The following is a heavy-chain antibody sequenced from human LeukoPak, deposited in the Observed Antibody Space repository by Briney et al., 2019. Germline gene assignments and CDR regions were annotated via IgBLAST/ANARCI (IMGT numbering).Heavy chain of an antibody. CDR3: AELGITMIGGV. D-gene: IGHD3-10*02. CDR1: GFTFSSYE. V-gene: IGHV3-48*03. J-gene: IGHJ6*04. Sequence: PGGSLRLSCAASGFTFSSYEMNWVRQAPGKGLEWVSYISSSGSTIYYADSVKGRFTISRDNAKNSMYLQMNSLRAEDTAVYYCAELGITMIGGVWGKGTTVTISS. CDR2: ISSSGSTI.